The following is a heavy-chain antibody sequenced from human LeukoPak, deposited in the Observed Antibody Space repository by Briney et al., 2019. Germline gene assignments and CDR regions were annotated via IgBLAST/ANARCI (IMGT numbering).Heavy chain of an antibody. CDR3: ARAGNYDFWSGYYAPGVRYYMDF. Sequence: GASVKVSCKASGYTFTGYYMHWGRQAPGQGLEWMGWINPNSGGTNYAQKFQGRVTMTRDTSISTAYMDLSRLRSDDTAVYYCARAGNYDFWSGYYAPGVRYYMDFWGKGATVTVSS. V-gene: IGHV1-2*02. J-gene: IGHJ6*03. CDR2: INPNSGGT. D-gene: IGHD3-3*01. CDR1: GYTFTGYY.